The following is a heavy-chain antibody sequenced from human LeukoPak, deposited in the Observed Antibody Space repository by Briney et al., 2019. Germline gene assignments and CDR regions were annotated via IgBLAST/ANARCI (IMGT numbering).Heavy chain of an antibody. J-gene: IGHJ5*02. CDR2: INPNSGGT. D-gene: IGHD6-13*01. CDR1: GYTFTGYY. Sequence: ASVKVSCKASGYTFTGYYMHWVQQAPGQGLEWMGRINPNSGGTNYAQKFQGRVTMTRDTSISTAYMELSRLRSDATAVYYCARDPTPSSPRLAFFDNWFDPWGQGTLVTVSS. CDR3: ARDPTPSSPRLAFFDNWFDP. V-gene: IGHV1-2*06.